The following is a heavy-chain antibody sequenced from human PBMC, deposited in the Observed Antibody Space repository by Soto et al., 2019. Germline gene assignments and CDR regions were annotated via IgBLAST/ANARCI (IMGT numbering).Heavy chain of an antibody. CDR3: AADSGFSSSWQDYYYYGMDV. CDR2: IVVGSGNT. Sequence: ASVKVSCKASGFTFTSSAVQWVRQARGQRLEWIGWIVVGSGNTNYAQKFQERVTITRDMSTSTAYMELGSLRSEDTAVYYCAADSGFSSSWQDYYYYGMDVWGQGTTVTVSS. D-gene: IGHD6-13*01. CDR1: GFTFTSSA. V-gene: IGHV1-58*01. J-gene: IGHJ6*02.